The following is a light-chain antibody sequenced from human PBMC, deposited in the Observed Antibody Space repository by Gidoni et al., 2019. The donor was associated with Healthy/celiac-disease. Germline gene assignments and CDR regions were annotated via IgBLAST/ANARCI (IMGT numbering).Light chain of an antibody. CDR2: EVS. V-gene: IGLV2-14*01. CDR1: SSDVGGYNY. CDR3: SSYTSSSTLV. J-gene: IGLJ2*01. Sequence: QSALTQPATVSGSPGQSITISCTGTSSDVGGYNYVSWYQPHPGKAPKLMIYEVSNRPSGVSKRFSCSKSGNPASLTISGLQAEDEADYYCSSYTSSSTLVFGGGTKLTVL.